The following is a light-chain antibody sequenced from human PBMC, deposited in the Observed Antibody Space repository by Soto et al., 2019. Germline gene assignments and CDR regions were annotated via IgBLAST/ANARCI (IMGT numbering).Light chain of an antibody. CDR3: QQYNNWPRGT. CDR1: QSVSSN. J-gene: IGKJ3*01. CDR2: GAS. Sequence: EIVMTQSPATLSASPGERATLSCRASQSVSSNLAWYQQRPRQAPRLLIYGASTRRPGIPARFSGSGSGTEFTLTVSSLQSEDFAVYYCQQYNNWPRGTFGPGTKVDIK. V-gene: IGKV3D-15*01.